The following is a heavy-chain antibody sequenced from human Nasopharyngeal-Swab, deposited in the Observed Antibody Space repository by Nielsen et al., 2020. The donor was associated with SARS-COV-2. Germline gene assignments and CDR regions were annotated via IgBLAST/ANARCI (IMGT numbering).Heavy chain of an antibody. D-gene: IGHD2-21*01. CDR3: AKAVGGSPDWYFDY. CDR2: ISYDGSNK. J-gene: IGHJ4*02. V-gene: IGHV3-30*18. CDR1: GFTFSNYG. Sequence: GGSLRISWAAAGFTFSNYGMHWVRQAPGKGLEWVAVISYDGSNKYYADSVKGRFTISRDNSKNTLYLEMSSLRPEDTAVYYCAKAVGGSPDWYFDYWGQGTLVTVSS.